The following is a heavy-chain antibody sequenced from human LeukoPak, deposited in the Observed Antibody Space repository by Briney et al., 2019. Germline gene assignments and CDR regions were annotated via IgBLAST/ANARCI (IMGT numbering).Heavy chain of an antibody. CDR1: GFTFSSYG. CDR3: ASFPPGRVRYCSGGSCYSGYYYYYIDV. J-gene: IGHJ6*03. CDR2: INHSGST. D-gene: IGHD2-15*01. Sequence: RPGGTLRLSCAASGFTFSSYGMSWVRQPPGKGLEWIGEINHSGSTNYNPSLKSRVTISVDTSKNQFSLKLSSVTAADTAVYYCASFPPGRVRYCSGGSCYSGYYYYYIDVWGKGTTVTISS. V-gene: IGHV4-34*01.